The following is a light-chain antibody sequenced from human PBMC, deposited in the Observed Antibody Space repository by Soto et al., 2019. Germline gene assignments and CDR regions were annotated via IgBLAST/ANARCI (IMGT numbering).Light chain of an antibody. V-gene: IGKV3-20*01. J-gene: IGKJ2*01. Sequence: ETVLTQSPDTLYLSPGERATLSCRASETVNNNFLAWYGQKPGQAPRLLIHGPSRRASGIPVRFSGSGSGTDFTLTISRLEPEDFAVYYCQQYGNFPYTFGPGTRVEIK. CDR3: QQYGNFPYT. CDR2: GPS. CDR1: ETVNNNF.